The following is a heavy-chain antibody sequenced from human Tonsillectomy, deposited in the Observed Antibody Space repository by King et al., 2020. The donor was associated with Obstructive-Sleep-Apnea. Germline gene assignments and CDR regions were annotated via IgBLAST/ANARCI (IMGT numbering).Heavy chain of an antibody. Sequence: VQLQQWGAGLLKPSETLSLTCAVYGGSFSGYYWSWIRQPPGKGLEWIGEINHSGSTNYNPSLKSRVTISVDTSKNQFSLKLSSVTAADTAVYYCASSYSSSWNWFDPWGQGTLVTVSS. CDR2: INHSGST. CDR3: ASSYSSSWNWFDP. J-gene: IGHJ5*02. V-gene: IGHV4-34*01. D-gene: IGHD6-13*01. CDR1: GGSFSGYY.